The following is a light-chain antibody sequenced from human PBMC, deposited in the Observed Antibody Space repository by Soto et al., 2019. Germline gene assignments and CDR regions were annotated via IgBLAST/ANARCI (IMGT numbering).Light chain of an antibody. CDR1: HSVGSSH. CDR2: GAS. Sequence: EIVLTQSPGTLSLSPGERATLSCRASHSVGSSHLAWYQQKPGQAPRLLIYGASSRATGVPDRFSGSGSGTDFHLTISRLEPEDSAVYYCQQYVGWTFGQGTKVEIK. J-gene: IGKJ1*01. V-gene: IGKV3-20*01. CDR3: QQYVGWT.